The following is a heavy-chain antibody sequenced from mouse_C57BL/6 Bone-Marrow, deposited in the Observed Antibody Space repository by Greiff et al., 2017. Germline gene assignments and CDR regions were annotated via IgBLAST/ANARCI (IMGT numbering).Heavy chain of an antibody. CDR1: GYTFTDYY. D-gene: IGHD1-1*01. V-gene: IGHV1-19*01. CDR2: INPYNGGT. CDR3: ARDTTVVAYYFDY. Sequence: VQLQQSGPVLVKPGASVKMSCKASGYTFTDYYMNWVKQSHGKSLEWIGVINPYNGGTSYNQKFKGKATLTVDTSSSTAYMELNSLTSEDSAVYYCARDTTVVAYYFDYWGQGTTLTVSS. J-gene: IGHJ2*01.